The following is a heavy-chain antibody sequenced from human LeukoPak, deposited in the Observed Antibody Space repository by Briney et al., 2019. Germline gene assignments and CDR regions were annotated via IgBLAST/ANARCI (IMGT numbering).Heavy chain of an antibody. CDR1: GFTLSRYW. CDR2: IKHDGSEK. D-gene: IGHD5-18*01. CDR3: ASGRAMGD. Sequence: GGSLRLSCAASGFTLSRYWMSWVRQAPGKGLEWVANIKHDGSEKYYVDSVKGRFTISRDNAKNSLYLQMNSLRAEDTAVYYCASGRAMGDWGQGTLVTVSS. J-gene: IGHJ4*02. V-gene: IGHV3-7*02.